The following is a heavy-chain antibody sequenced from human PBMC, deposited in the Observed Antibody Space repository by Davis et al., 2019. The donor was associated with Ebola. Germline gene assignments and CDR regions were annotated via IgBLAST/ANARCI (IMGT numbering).Heavy chain of an antibody. Sequence: GESLKISCAASGFVFRNYVMSWVRQAPEKGLEWVSTLGTSADTYYADSVKGRFTISRDNSKNTLYLQMNGLRVEDTAIYYCAKDTSNIWFDIWGQGTNVTVSS. CDR1: GFVFRNYV. CDR3: AKDTSNIWFDI. CDR2: LGTSADT. V-gene: IGHV3-23*01. J-gene: IGHJ3*02. D-gene: IGHD1-26*01.